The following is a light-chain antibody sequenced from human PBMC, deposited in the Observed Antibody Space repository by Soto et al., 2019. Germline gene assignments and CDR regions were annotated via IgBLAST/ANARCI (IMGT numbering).Light chain of an antibody. V-gene: IGKV3-20*01. Sequence: EIVLTQSPGTLSLSPGERATLSCRASQSVSSSYLAWYQQKPGQAPRLLIYGASSRATGIPDRFSGSGSGTDFTLTISRLMPEDFAVYSCQQYGSSRTFGQGTKVEIK. J-gene: IGKJ1*01. CDR3: QQYGSSRT. CDR2: GAS. CDR1: QSVSSSY.